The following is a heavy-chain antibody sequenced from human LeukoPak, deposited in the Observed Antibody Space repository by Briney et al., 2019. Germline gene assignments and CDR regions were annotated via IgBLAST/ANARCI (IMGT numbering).Heavy chain of an antibody. D-gene: IGHD6-19*01. J-gene: IGHJ4*02. CDR1: GFTFNIYI. Sequence: GGSLRLSSAASGFTFNIYIMNCVRQAPGKGREWSSYLSRSTTIIYYADSVKGRFTISRDNAKNSLYLQMNSLRAEDTAMYYCARSGWYDDFDYLGQGTLVTVSS. CDR2: LSRSTTII. V-gene: IGHV3-48*01. CDR3: ARSGWYDDFDY.